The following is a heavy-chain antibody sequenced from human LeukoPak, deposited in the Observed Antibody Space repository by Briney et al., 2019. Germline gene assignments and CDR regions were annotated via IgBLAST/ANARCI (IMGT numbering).Heavy chain of an antibody. CDR3: ARGYYDSSGYYYED. J-gene: IGHJ4*02. CDR2: INPNNGGT. CDR1: GGTFSSYA. D-gene: IGHD3-22*01. Sequence: ASVKVSCKASGGTFSSYAISWVRQAPGQGLEWMGWINPNNGGTNYAQKFQGRVTMTRDTSISTAYMELSRLRSDDSAVYYCARGYYDSSGYYYEDWGQGTLVTVSS. V-gene: IGHV1-2*02.